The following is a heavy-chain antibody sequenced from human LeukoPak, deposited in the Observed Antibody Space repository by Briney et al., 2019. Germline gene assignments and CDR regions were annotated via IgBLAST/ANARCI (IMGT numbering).Heavy chain of an antibody. CDR1: GFTFSYAW. D-gene: IGHD1-26*01. CDR2: ISSSSSTI. J-gene: IGHJ4*02. CDR3: ATSGSYYLAEDY. Sequence: GGSLRLSCAPSGFTFSYAWMSWVRQAPGKGLEWVSYISSSSSTIYYADSVKGRFTISRDNANNSLYLQMNILRAEDTAVYYCATSGSYYLAEDYWGQGTLVTVSS. V-gene: IGHV3-48*01.